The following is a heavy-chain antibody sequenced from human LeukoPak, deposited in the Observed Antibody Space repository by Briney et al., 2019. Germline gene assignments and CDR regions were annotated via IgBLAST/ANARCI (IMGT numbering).Heavy chain of an antibody. Sequence: GRSLRLSCAASGFTFSSYAMHWVRQAPGKGLEWVALISFDGSNKYYADSVKGRFTISRDNAKNSLYLQMNSLRDEDTAVYYCSRAGSCDVWGQGTLVTVSS. V-gene: IGHV3-30-3*01. J-gene: IGHJ4*02. CDR1: GFTFSSYA. CDR2: ISFDGSNK. CDR3: SRAGSCDV. D-gene: IGHD1-26*01.